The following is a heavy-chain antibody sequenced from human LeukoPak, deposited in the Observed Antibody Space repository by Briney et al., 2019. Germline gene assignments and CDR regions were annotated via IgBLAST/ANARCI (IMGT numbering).Heavy chain of an antibody. CDR1: GGSISSGGYY. D-gene: IGHD3-9*01. V-gene: IGHV4-31*03. CDR3: ARGAYYDILTGYYVDW. J-gene: IGHJ4*02. CDR2: IYYSGST. Sequence: SQTLSLTYTVSGGSISSGGYYWSWIRQHPGKGLEWIGYIYYSGSTYYNPSLKSRVTISVDTSKNQFSLKLSSVTAADTAVYYCARGAYYDILTGYYVDWWGQGTLVTVSS.